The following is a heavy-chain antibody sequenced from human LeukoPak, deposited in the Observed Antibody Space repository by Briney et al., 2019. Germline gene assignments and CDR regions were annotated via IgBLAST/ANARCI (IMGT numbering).Heavy chain of an antibody. CDR3: ATLGYSSGWGDFDY. CDR1: GYTLTELS. Sequence: ASVKVSCKVSGYTLTELSMHWVRQAPGKGLEWMGGFDPEDGETIYAQKFQGRVTMTEDTSTDTAYMELSSLRSEDTAVYYCATLGYSSGWGDFDYWGQGTLVTVSS. V-gene: IGHV1-24*01. J-gene: IGHJ4*02. D-gene: IGHD6-19*01. CDR2: FDPEDGET.